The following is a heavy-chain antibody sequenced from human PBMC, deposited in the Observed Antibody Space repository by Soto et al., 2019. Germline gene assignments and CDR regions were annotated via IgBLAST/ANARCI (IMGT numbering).Heavy chain of an antibody. J-gene: IGHJ4*02. CDR2: ISGSGGST. V-gene: IGHV3-23*01. CDR3: AKDRILRHFDWLFSGDY. Sequence: PGGSLRLSCAASGFTFSSYAMRWVRQSPGKGLEWISAISGSGGSTYYADSVKCRFTISRDDSKNTVYLQMNSLRAEDTAVYYCAKDRILRHFDWLFSGDYWGQGTLVNVSS. D-gene: IGHD3-9*01. CDR1: GFTFSSYA.